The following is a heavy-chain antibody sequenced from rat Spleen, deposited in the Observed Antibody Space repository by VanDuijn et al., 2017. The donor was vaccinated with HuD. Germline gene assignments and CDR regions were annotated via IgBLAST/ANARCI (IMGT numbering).Heavy chain of an antibody. CDR2: ISYDGSST. Sequence: EVQLVESGGDLVQPGRSLKLTCAASGFTFSDYYMAWVRQAPRKGLEWVATISYDGSSTYYRDSVKGRFTISRDNAKSTLYLQMDSLRSEDTATYYCTTSTTVLYWYFDFWGPGTMVTVSS. D-gene: IGHD1-1*01. CDR3: TTSTTVLYWYFDF. V-gene: IGHV5-29*01. CDR1: GFTFSDYY. J-gene: IGHJ1*01.